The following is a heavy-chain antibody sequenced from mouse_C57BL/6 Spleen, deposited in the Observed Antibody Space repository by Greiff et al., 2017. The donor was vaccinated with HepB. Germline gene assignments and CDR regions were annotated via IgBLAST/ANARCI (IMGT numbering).Heavy chain of an antibody. D-gene: IGHD1-1*01. CDR1: GFTFSSYT. V-gene: IGHV5-9*01. CDR3: ARCPSYYGSSYWYFDV. Sequence: EVKLVESGGGLVKPGGSLKLSCAASGFTFSSYTMSWVRQTPEKRLEWVATISGGGGNTYYPDSVKGRFTISRDNAKNTLYLQMSSLRSEDTALYYCARCPSYYGSSYWYFDVWGTGTTVTVSS. CDR2: ISGGGGNT. J-gene: IGHJ1*03.